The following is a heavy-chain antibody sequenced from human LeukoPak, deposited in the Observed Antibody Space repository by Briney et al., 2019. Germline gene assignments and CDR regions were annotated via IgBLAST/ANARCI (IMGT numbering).Heavy chain of an antibody. J-gene: IGHJ4*02. CDR2: MYNSGST. Sequence: SETLSLTCTVSGGSISGSYWRWIRQPPGKGLEWIAYMYNSGSTNYNPSLKSRVTISIDTSKNQFSLKLSSLTAADTAIYYCARGIESYGDYGYWGQGILVTVSS. CDR3: ARGIESYGDYGY. V-gene: IGHV4-59*01. D-gene: IGHD4-17*01. CDR1: GGSISGSY.